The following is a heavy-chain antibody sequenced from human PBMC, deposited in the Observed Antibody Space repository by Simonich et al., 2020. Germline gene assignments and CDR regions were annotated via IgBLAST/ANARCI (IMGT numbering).Heavy chain of an antibody. V-gene: IGHV4-34*01. CDR2: IKHSGST. D-gene: IGHD1-26*01. CDR1: GGSFSGYY. CDR3: ARGLIGGSYYY. Sequence: QVQLQQWGAGLLKPSETLSLTCAVYGGSFSGYYWSWIRQPPGKGLEWIGEIKHSGSTNYHPSLKSRVTISVDTSKNQFSLKLSAVTAADTAVYYCARGLIGGSYYYWGQGTLVTVSS. J-gene: IGHJ4*02.